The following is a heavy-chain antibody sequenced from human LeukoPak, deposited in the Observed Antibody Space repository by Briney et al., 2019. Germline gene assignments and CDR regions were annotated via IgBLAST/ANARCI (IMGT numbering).Heavy chain of an antibody. CDR3: AREGRRDYGGNEAWYFDL. CDR2: IYYSGST. CDR1: GYSISSSNW. J-gene: IGHJ2*01. V-gene: IGHV4-28*03. D-gene: IGHD4-23*01. Sequence: SETLSLTCAVSGYSISSSNWWGWIRQPPGKGLEWIGYIYYSGSTNYNPSLKSRVTISVDTSKNQFSLKLSSVTAADTAVYYCAREGRRDYGGNEAWYFDLWGRGTLVTVSS.